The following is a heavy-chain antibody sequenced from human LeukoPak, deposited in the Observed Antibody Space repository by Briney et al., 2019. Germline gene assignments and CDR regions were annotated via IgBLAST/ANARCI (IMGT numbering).Heavy chain of an antibody. CDR1: GGSISSGFY. V-gene: IGHV4-38-2*02. Sequence: SETLSLTCTVSGGSISSGFYWGWIRQPPGMGLEWIGSIYHSGSTYYSPSLKSRVTISIDTSKNQFSLKLSSVTAADTAVYYCARTTEGGYTYDYFYYYYMDVWGKGTTVTISS. CDR3: ARTTEGGYTYDYFYYYYMDV. D-gene: IGHD5-18*01. J-gene: IGHJ6*03. CDR2: IYHSGST.